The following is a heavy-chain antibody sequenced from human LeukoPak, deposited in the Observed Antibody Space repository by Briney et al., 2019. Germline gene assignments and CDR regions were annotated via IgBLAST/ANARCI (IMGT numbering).Heavy chain of an antibody. CDR1: GGSISSGGYY. CDR3: AREVERYYYDSSGYYRTLDY. CDR2: IYYSGST. V-gene: IGHV4-31*03. J-gene: IGHJ4*02. Sequence: SETLSLTCTVSGGSISSGGYYWSWIRQHPGKGLEWIGYIYYSGSTYYNPSLKSRVTISVDTSKNQFSLKLSSVTAADTAVYYCAREVERYYYDSSGYYRTLDYWGQGTLVTVSS. D-gene: IGHD3-22*01.